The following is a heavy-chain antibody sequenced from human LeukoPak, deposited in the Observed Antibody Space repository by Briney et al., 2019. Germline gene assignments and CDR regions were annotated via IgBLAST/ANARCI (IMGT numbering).Heavy chain of an antibody. CDR3: ATDRIVVVIGIKNDAFDI. CDR2: IRYDGSNK. Sequence: PGGSLRLSCAASGFTFSSYGMHWVRQAPGKGLEWVAFIRYDGSNKYYADSVKGRFTISRDNAKNSLYLQMNSLRAEDSAMYYCATDRIVVVIGIKNDAFDIWGQGTMVTVSS. D-gene: IGHD2-21*01. J-gene: IGHJ3*02. CDR1: GFTFSSYG. V-gene: IGHV3-30*02.